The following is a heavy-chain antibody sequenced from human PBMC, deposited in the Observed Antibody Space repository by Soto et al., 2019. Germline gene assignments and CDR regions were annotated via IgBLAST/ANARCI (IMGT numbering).Heavy chain of an antibody. CDR2: IYYSGST. D-gene: IGHD6-13*01. Sequence: SETLSLTYTVSGGSISSGGYYWSWIRQHPGKGLEWIGYIYYSGSTYYNPSLKSRVTISVDTSKNQFSLKLSSVTAADTAVYYCARRGRYSSSWHGGGYYYYYMDVWGKGTTVTVSS. CDR1: GGSISSGGYY. J-gene: IGHJ6*03. CDR3: ARRGRYSSSWHGGGYYYYYMDV. V-gene: IGHV4-31*03.